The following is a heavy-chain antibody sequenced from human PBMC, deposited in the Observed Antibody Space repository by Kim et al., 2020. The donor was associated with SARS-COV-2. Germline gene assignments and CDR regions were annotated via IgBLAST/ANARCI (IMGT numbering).Heavy chain of an antibody. D-gene: IGHD3-22*01. CDR3: ARMRAHYYDSSGYPTSDAFDI. Sequence: GGSLRLSCAASGFTFSSYSMNWVRQAPGKGLEWVSSISSSSSYIYYADSVKGRFTISRDNAKNSLYLQMNSLRAEDTAVYYCARMRAHYYDSSGYPTSDAFDIWGQGTMVTVSS. J-gene: IGHJ3*02. CDR1: GFTFSSYS. CDR2: ISSSSSYI. V-gene: IGHV3-21*01.